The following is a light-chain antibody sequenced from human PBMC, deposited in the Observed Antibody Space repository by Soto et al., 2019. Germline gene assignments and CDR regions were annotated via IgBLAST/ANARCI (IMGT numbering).Light chain of an antibody. CDR3: QQVKTYPRT. CDR2: DAS. V-gene: IGKV1-33*01. Sequence: GDRVTITCLASQDISNYLNWYQQKPGKAPKLLIYDASNLETGVPSRFSGPKSGTQFTLTIDSLQPEDFATYYCQQVKTYPRTFGGGTKV. CDR1: QDISNY. J-gene: IGKJ4*01.